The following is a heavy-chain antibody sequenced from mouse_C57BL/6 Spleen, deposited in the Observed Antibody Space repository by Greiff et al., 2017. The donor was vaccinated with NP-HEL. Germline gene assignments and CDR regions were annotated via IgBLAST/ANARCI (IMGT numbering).Heavy chain of an antibody. J-gene: IGHJ2*01. CDR3: ARGEWDVPLY. V-gene: IGHV1-72*01. CDR2: IDPNSGGT. CDR1: GYTFTSYW. D-gene: IGHD4-1*01. Sequence: QVPPPQPGAELVKPGASVKLSCKASGYTFTSYWMHWVKRRPGRGLEWIGRIDPNSGGTKYNEKFQGKATLTVDKPSSTAYMQLSSLTAEDSAVYYCARGEWDVPLYWGQGTTLTVSS.